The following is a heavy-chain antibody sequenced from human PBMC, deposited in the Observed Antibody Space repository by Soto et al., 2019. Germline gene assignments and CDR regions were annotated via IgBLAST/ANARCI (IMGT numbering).Heavy chain of an antibody. J-gene: IGHJ5*02. CDR1: GFTFSSYA. CDR2: ISYDGSNK. V-gene: IGHV3-30-3*01. CDR3: ARDPDSGFWSGLGWFDP. D-gene: IGHD3-3*01. Sequence: QVQLVESGGGVVQPGRSLRLSCAASGFTFSSYAMHWVRQAPGKGLEWVAVISYDGSNKYYADSVKGRFTISRDNSKNTLYLQMNSLRAEDTAVYYCARDPDSGFWSGLGWFDPWGQGTLVTVSS.